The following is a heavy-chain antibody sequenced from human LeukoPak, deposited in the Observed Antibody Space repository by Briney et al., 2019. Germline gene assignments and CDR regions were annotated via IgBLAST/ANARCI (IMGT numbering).Heavy chain of an antibody. Sequence: PGGSLRLSCAASGFTFSSYDMHWVRQAPGKGLEWVAFIRYDGSDKYYADSVKGRFTISRDNSKNTLFLQMNSLRAEDTAVYYCAKDLHPMVGAKTFDYWGQGTLVTVSS. CDR1: GFTFSSYD. CDR3: AKDLHPMVGAKTFDY. V-gene: IGHV3-30*02. CDR2: IRYDGSDK. D-gene: IGHD1-26*01. J-gene: IGHJ4*02.